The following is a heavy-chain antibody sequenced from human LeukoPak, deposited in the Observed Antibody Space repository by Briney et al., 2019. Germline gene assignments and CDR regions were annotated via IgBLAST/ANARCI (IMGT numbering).Heavy chain of an antibody. J-gene: IGHJ5*02. CDR1: GFSISDYY. CDR3: VREGGSDWYSGWFDP. CDR2: ISNTGSTI. V-gene: IGHV3-11*04. D-gene: IGHD6-19*01. Sequence: PGGSLRLSCAASGFSISDYYMSWIRQAPGKGLEWVSYISNTGSTIQYAESVKGRFTISRDDAKNSLFLQMNSLRVEDTAVYYCVREGGSDWYSGWFDPWGQGTLVTVSS.